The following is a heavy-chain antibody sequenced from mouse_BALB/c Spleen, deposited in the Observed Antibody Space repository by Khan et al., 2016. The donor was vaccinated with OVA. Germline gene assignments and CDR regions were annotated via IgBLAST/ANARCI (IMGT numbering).Heavy chain of an antibody. CDR2: IDPYSANT. J-gene: IGHJ3*01. D-gene: IGHD1-1*01. V-gene: IGHV1-7*01. Sequence: QVQLQQPGAELAKPGASVKMSCKASGYTFTNHWMHWVKQRPGQGLEGFGYIDPYSANTEFNQKLKDKATLTADKSSSTAYMQLSSLTSDGSAVYFCTSHGRTDTCYAYWGQGTLVTVSA. CDR1: GYTFTNHW. CDR3: TSHGRTDTCYAY.